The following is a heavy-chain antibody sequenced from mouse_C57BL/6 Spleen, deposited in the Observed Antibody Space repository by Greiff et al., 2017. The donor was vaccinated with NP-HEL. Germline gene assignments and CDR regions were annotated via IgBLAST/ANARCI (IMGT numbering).Heavy chain of an antibody. CDR2: IDPETGGT. D-gene: IGHD2-1*01. CDR1: GYTFTDYE. Sequence: VQVVESGAELVRPGASVTLSCKASGYTFTDYEMHWVKQTPVHGLEWIGAIDPETGGTAYNQKFKGKAILTADKSSSTAYMELRSLTSEDSAVYYCTREGVTAYYFDYWGQGTTLTVSS. CDR3: TREGVTAYYFDY. J-gene: IGHJ2*01. V-gene: IGHV1-15*01.